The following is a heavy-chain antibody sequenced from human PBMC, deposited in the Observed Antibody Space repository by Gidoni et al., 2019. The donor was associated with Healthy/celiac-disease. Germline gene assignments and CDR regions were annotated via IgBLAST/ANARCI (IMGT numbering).Heavy chain of an antibody. J-gene: IGHJ5*02. CDR2: IDWDDDK. CDR3: ARVRIAARHSPFDP. V-gene: IGHV2-70*01. Sequence: QVTLRESGPALVTPTQTLTLTCTFSGFSLSTSGMCVSWIRQPPAKALELLALIDWDDDKYYSTSLKTRLTSSKDTSKNQVVITMTNMDPVDTATYYCARVRIAARHSPFDPWGQGTLVTVSS. D-gene: IGHD6-6*01. CDR1: GFSLSTSGMC.